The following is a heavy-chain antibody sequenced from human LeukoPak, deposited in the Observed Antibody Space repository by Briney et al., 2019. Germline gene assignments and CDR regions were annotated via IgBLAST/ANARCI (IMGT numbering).Heavy chain of an antibody. V-gene: IGHV4-39*01. Sequence: SETLSLTCSVSGGSISLSYYYWSWIRQPPGKGLEWIATISYSGATYYNPSLKSRVSISVDTSKKQFSLKLNSVTAADTAVYYCARLPRGYYAILTGYAASDHYYYMDVWGKGTTVTISS. CDR2: ISYSGAT. CDR3: ARLPRGYYAILTGYAASDHYYYMDV. D-gene: IGHD3-9*01. CDR1: GGSISLSYYY. J-gene: IGHJ6*03.